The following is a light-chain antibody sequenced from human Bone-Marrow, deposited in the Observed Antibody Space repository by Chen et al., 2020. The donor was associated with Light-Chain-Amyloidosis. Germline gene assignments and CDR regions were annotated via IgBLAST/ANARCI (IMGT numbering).Light chain of an antibody. CDR3: SSYTITNTLV. Sequence: QSALTHPASVSGSPGQSITISCTGTSSDVGGDNHVSWYQQHPDKAPKLMISEVTNRPSWVPDRFSGSKSDNSDSLTISGLQTEDEADYFCSSYTITNTLVFGSGTRVTVL. V-gene: IGLV2-14*01. CDR2: EVT. J-gene: IGLJ1*01. CDR1: SSDVGGDNH.